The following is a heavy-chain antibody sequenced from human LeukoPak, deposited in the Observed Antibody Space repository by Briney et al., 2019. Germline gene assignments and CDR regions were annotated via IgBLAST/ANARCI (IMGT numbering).Heavy chain of an antibody. J-gene: IGHJ4*02. Sequence: SETLSLTCTVSGGSINSYYWKWIRQPPGKGLEWIGSIYNSGSTNYNPSLKSRVTISIDTSKNRFSLKLSSVTAADTAVYYCARGGSRSYTSCTLDYWGQGSLVTVSS. CDR1: GGSINSYY. V-gene: IGHV4-59*01. D-gene: IGHD2-2*01. CDR2: IYNSGST. CDR3: ARGGSRSYTSCTLDY.